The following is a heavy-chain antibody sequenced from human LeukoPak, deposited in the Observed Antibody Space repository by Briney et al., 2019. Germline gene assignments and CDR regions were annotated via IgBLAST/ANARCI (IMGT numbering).Heavy chain of an antibody. CDR2: INPNSGGT. Sequence: ASVKVSCKASGYTFTGYYMHWVRQAPGQGLEWMGWINPNSGGTNYAQKFQGRVTMTRDTSISTAYMELSRLRADDRAVYDGARLILEGPYYYYCYGMDVWGQGTTVTVSS. J-gene: IGHJ6*02. CDR1: GYTFTGYY. CDR3: ARLILEGPYYYYCYGMDV. V-gene: IGHV1-2*02. D-gene: IGHD3-3*01.